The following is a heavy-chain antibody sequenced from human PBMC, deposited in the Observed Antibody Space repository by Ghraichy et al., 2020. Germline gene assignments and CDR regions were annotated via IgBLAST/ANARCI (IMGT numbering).Heavy chain of an antibody. CDR2: ISYDGSNE. D-gene: IGHD6-13*01. CDR3: ARALSSSWFLMGGMDV. Sequence: GGSLRLSCAASGFTFGNYAMHWVRQAPGKGLEWVALISYDGSNEYYADSVKGRFTISRDNPNNTLYLQMNSLRTEDTAVYYCARALSSSWFLMGGMDVWGQGTTVPVSS. V-gene: IGHV3-30*01. J-gene: IGHJ6*02. CDR1: GFTFGNYA.